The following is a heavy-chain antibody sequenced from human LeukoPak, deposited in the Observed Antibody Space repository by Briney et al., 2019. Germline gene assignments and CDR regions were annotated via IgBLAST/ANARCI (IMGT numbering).Heavy chain of an antibody. CDR3: AKELYGDYVLFDY. D-gene: IGHD4-17*01. CDR2: ISSDGGTT. Sequence: GGSLRLSCAASGFTFSSYTMHWVRQAPGKGLEYVSGISSDGGTTYYANSVKGRFTISRDNSKNTLYLQMNSLRAEDTAVYYCAKELYGDYVLFDYWGQGTLVTVSS. CDR1: GFTFSSYT. J-gene: IGHJ4*02. V-gene: IGHV3-64*01.